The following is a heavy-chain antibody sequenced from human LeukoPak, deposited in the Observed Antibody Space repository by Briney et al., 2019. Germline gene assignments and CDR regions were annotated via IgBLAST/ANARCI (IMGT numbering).Heavy chain of an antibody. Sequence: SETLSLTCTASGGSISSYYWRWIGQPAGLGLEGIGSIYTNADTKYNPSLQSRVPLSVDTSKNQRSLKVRYVTAAHPAVYYCARAAAAAGGQYFDYWGQGTVVTVSS. CDR2: IYTNADT. J-gene: IGHJ4*02. V-gene: IGHV4-4*07. CDR3: ARAAAAAGGQYFDY. D-gene: IGHD6-13*01. CDR1: GGSISSYY.